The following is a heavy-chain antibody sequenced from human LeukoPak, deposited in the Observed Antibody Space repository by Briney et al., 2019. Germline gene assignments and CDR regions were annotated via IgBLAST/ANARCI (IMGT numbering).Heavy chain of an antibody. D-gene: IGHD5-12*01. CDR1: GGSISSYY. V-gene: IGHV4-4*07. CDR2: IYTSGST. CDR3: ARDETGGYSSEYYFDY. J-gene: IGHJ4*02. Sequence: SETLSLTCTVSGGSISSYYWSWIRQPAGKGLEWIGRIYTSGSTNYNPSLKSRVTMSVDTSKNQFSRKLRSVTAADTAVYYCARDETGGYSSEYYFDYWGQGTLVTVSS.